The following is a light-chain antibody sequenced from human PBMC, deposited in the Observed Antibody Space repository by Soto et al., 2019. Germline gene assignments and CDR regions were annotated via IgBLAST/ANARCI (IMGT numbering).Light chain of an antibody. V-gene: IGKV1-9*01. Sequence: DIQLTQSPSFLSASVGDRVTLTCRASQGISSYLAWYQQKPGKAPKLLIYAASTLQSGVPSRFSGSGSGTEFTLTISSLQPEDFATYYCQQLNSYPVFTFGPGTKVDIK. CDR3: QQLNSYPVFT. CDR2: AAS. J-gene: IGKJ3*01. CDR1: QGISSY.